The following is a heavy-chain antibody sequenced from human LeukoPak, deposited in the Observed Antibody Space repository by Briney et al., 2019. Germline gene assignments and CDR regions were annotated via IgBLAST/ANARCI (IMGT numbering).Heavy chain of an antibody. CDR2: IYTSGST. CDR3: ARSGKYCSSTSCYRKFDY. V-gene: IGHV4-61*02. J-gene: IGHJ4*02. D-gene: IGHD2-2*01. Sequence: SETLSLTCTVSGGSISSGSYCWSWIRQPAGTGLEWIGRIYTSGSTNYNPSLKSRVTISVDTSKNQFSLKLSSVTAADTAVYYCARSGKYCSSTSCYRKFDYWGQGTLVTVSS. CDR1: GGSISSGSYC.